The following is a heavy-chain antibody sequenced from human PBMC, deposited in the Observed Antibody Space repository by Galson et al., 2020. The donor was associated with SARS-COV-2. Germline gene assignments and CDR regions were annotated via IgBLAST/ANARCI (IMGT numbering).Heavy chain of an antibody. J-gene: IGHJ4*02. CDR3: TTDLMRGYYDFWSGYYVDY. V-gene: IGHV3-15*01. CDR2: IKSKTDGGTT. CDR1: GFTFSNAW. D-gene: IGHD3-3*01. Sequence: GGSLRLSCAASGFTFSNAWMSWVRQAPGKGLEWVGRIKSKTDGGTTDYAAPVKGRFTISRDDSKNTLYLQMNSLKTEDTAVYYCTTDLMRGYYDFWSGYYVDYWGQGTLVTVSS.